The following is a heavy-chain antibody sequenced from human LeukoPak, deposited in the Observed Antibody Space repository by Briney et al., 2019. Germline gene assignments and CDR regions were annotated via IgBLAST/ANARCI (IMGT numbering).Heavy chain of an antibody. Sequence: SVKVSCKASGGTFSSSAISWVRQAPGQGLEWLGGIIPIFGSSNYAQNFQDRVTITADGSTSTAYMDLRSLRSDDTAVYYCATSNHVAPALGYFDSWGQGTLVTVSS. CDR1: GGTFSSSA. J-gene: IGHJ4*02. D-gene: IGHD5-18*01. CDR2: IIPIFGSS. V-gene: IGHV1-69*13. CDR3: ATSNHVAPALGYFDS.